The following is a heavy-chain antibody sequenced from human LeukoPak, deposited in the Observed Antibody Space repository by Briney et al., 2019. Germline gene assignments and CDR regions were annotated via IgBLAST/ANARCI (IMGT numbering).Heavy chain of an antibody. V-gene: IGHV3-7*01. D-gene: IGHD5-24*01. J-gene: IGHJ4*01. CDR1: GFTFSSSW. Sequence: GGSLRLSCVASGFTFSSSWMTWVRQAPGMGPERVANIKADGTGKYYVDSVRGRFSISRDNAKNSLYLELNSLRAEDTGVYFCARDRGWQQFDYWGQGTLVTVSS. CDR3: ARDRGWQQFDY. CDR2: IKADGTGK.